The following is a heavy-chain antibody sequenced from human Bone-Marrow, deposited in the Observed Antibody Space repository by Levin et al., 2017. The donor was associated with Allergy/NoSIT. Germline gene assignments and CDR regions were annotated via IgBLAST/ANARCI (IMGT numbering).Heavy chain of an antibody. CDR2: ISSNGGST. V-gene: IGHV3-64*01. CDR1: GFTFSSYA. J-gene: IGHJ6*03. Sequence: GGSLRLSCAASGFTFSSYAMHWVRQAPGKGLEYVSAISSNGGSTYYANSVKGRFTISRDNSKNTLYLQMGSLRAEDMAVYYCARGTLWPNPPHYMDVWGKGTTVTVSS. D-gene: IGHD5-18*01. CDR3: ARGTLWPNPPHYMDV.